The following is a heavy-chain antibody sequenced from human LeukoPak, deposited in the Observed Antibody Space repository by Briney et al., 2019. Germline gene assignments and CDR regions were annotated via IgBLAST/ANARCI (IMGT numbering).Heavy chain of an antibody. CDR2: FDPEDGET. D-gene: IGHD3-9*01. V-gene: IGHV1-24*01. Sequence: ASVKVSCKVSGYTLTELSMHWVRQAPGKGLEWMGGFDPEDGETIYAQKFQGRVTMTEDTSTDTAYTELSSLRSEDTAVYYCATAQGYFDWSRRGNWFDPWGQGTLVTVSS. CDR3: ATAQGYFDWSRRGNWFDP. J-gene: IGHJ5*02. CDR1: GYTLTELS.